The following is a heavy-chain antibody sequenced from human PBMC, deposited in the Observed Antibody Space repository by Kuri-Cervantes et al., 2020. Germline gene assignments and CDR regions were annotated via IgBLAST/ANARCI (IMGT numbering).Heavy chain of an antibody. D-gene: IGHD6-19*01. CDR1: GFTFSSYA. Sequence: GGSLRLSCAASGFTFSSYAMSWVRQAPGKGLEWVSAISGSGGSTYYADSVKGRFTISRDNSKNTLNLQMNSLRAEDTAIYYCATRIAVAGTGNYGGQGTLVTVSS. CDR2: ISGSGGST. J-gene: IGHJ4*02. V-gene: IGHV3-23*01. CDR3: ATRIAVAGTGNY.